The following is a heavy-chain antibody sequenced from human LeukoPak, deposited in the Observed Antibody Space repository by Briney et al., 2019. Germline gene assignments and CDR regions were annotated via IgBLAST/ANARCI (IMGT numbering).Heavy chain of an antibody. CDR2: IYYSGST. Sequence: PSETLSLTCTVSGGSISSSSYFWGWIRQPPGKGLEWIGSIYYSGSTYYNPSLKSRVTISVDTSKNQFSLNLTSVTAADTAVYYCASRRVRPYAFDIWGQGTMVTVSS. CDR1: GGSISSSSYF. CDR3: ASRRVRPYAFDI. V-gene: IGHV4-39*01. J-gene: IGHJ3*02.